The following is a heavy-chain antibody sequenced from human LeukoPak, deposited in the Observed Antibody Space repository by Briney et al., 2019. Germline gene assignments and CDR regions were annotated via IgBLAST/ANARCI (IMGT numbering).Heavy chain of an antibody. Sequence: SETLSLTCAVSGGSISSGGYYWSWIRPHPGKGLEWIGYIYYSGSTYYNPSLKSRVTISVDTSKNQFSLKLSSVTAAHTAVYYCARMHIVVVTAIRGRYYFDYWGQGTLVTVSS. V-gene: IGHV4-31*11. CDR3: ARMHIVVVTAIRGRYYFDY. D-gene: IGHD2-21*02. CDR2: IYYSGST. J-gene: IGHJ4*02. CDR1: GGSISSGGYY.